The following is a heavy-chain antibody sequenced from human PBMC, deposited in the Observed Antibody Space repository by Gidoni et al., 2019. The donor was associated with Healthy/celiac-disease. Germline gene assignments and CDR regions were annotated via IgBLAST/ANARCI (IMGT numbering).Heavy chain of an antibody. D-gene: IGHD1-1*01. Sequence: EVQLVEAGGGVVQPGGSLRLSCAGSGFTVRSNYMSWVRQAPGKGLEWGSVIYNGGSPYYADSVKGRFTISRDNSKNTLYLQMNSLRSEDTAVYYCARENWDAFDIWGQGTMVTVSS. CDR1: GFTVRSNY. CDR3: ARENWDAFDI. CDR2: IYNGGSP. V-gene: IGHV3-66*02. J-gene: IGHJ3*02.